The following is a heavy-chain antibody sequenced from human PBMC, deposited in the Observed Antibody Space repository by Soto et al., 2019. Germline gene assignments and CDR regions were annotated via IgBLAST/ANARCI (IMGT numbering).Heavy chain of an antibody. CDR3: XKXESLRRYCSSTSCYGVYYYYYMDV. D-gene: IGHD2-2*01. CDR2: ISYDGSNK. V-gene: IGHV3-30*03. Sequence: QVQLVESGGGVVQPGRSLRLSCAASGFTFSSYGMHWVRQAPGKGLEWVAVISYDGSNKYYADSVKGRFTISRDNSKNTLYLQXXXXXXXXXXXXXXXKXESLRRYCSSTSCYGVYYYYYMDVWGKGTTVTVSS. CDR1: GFTFSSYG. J-gene: IGHJ6*03.